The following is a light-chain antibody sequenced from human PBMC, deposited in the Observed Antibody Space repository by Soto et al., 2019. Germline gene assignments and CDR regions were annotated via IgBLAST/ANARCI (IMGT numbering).Light chain of an antibody. Sequence: DIQMTQSTSSLSASVGDRVTITCRASQNINIYLNWYQQKPGKAPKLLIYTASTLQTGVPSRFSGSGSGTEFTLTISSLQPVDFGTYYCQQSYRAPRTFGQGTRV. V-gene: IGKV1-39*01. CDR3: QQSYRAPRT. J-gene: IGKJ1*01. CDR1: QNINIY. CDR2: TAS.